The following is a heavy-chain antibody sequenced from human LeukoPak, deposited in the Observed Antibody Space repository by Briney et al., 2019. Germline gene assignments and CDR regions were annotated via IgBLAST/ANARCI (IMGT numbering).Heavy chain of an antibody. V-gene: IGHV4-34*01. J-gene: IGHJ4*02. Sequence: SETLSLTCAVYGGSFSGYYWSWIRQPPGKGLEWIGEINHSGSTNYNPSLKSRVTISVDTSKNQFSLKLSSATAADTAVYYCARGRGYSSSWYPLRNWGQGTLVTVSS. D-gene: IGHD6-13*01. CDR1: GGSFSGYY. CDR2: INHSGST. CDR3: ARGRGYSSSWYPLRN.